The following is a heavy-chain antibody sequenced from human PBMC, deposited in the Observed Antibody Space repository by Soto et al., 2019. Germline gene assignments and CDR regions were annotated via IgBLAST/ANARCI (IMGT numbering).Heavy chain of an antibody. Sequence: ASVKVSCKASGYTFTSYGISWVRQAPGQGLEWMGWISAYNGNTNYAQKLQGRVTMTTDTSTSTAYMELRSLRSDDTAVYYCVRDKVRGGLSRYCSGGSCQTSYYYYGMDVWGQGTTVTVSS. J-gene: IGHJ6*02. CDR2: ISAYNGNT. CDR3: VRDKVRGGLSRYCSGGSCQTSYYYYGMDV. V-gene: IGHV1-18*04. CDR1: GYTFTSYG. D-gene: IGHD2-15*01.